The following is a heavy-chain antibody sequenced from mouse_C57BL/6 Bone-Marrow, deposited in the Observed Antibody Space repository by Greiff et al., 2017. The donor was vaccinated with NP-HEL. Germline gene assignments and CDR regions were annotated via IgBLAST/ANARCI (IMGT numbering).Heavy chain of an antibody. V-gene: IGHV3-6*01. J-gene: IGHJ2*01. CDR1: GYSITSGYY. Sequence: VQLKESGPGLVKPSQSLSLTCSVTGYSITSGYYWNWIRQFPGNKLEWMGYISYDGSNNYNPSLKNRISITRDTSKNQFFLKLNSVTTEDTATYYCARKLGRGYFDYWGQGTTLTVSS. D-gene: IGHD4-1*01. CDR3: ARKLGRGYFDY. CDR2: ISYDGSN.